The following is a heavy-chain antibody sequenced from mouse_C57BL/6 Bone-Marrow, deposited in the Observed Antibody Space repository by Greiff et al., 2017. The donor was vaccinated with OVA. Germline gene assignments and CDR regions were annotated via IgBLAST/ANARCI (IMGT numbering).Heavy chain of an antibody. CDR2: IYPGDGDT. D-gene: IGHD1-1*01. CDR1: GYAFSSSW. CDR3: ARRNYYYGSGAMDY. J-gene: IGHJ4*01. V-gene: IGHV1-82*01. Sequence: QVQLKESGPELVKPGASVKISCKASGYAFSSSWMNWVKQRPGKGLEWIGRIYPGDGDTNYNGKFKGKATLTADKSSSTAYMQLSGLTSEDSAVYFCARRNYYYGSGAMDYWGQGTSVTVSS.